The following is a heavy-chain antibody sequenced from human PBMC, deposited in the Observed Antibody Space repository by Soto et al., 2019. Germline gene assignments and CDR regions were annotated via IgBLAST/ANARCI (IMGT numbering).Heavy chain of an antibody. D-gene: IGHD6-13*01. Sequence: SVKVSCKASGGTFSSYAISWVRQAPGQGLEWMGGIIPIFGTANYAQKFQGRVTITANESTSTAYMELSSLRSDDTAVYYCARAYSSRFGDYFDYWGQGTLVTVSS. CDR1: GGTFSSYA. CDR2: IIPIFGTA. CDR3: ARAYSSRFGDYFDY. J-gene: IGHJ4*02. V-gene: IGHV1-69*13.